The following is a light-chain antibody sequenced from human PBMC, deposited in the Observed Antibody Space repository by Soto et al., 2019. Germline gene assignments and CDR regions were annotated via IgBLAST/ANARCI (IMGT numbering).Light chain of an antibody. Sequence: QSALAQPASVSGSPGQSITISCTGSSGFVGSFSLVSWYQQHPGTAPKVMISESHKRPSGVPDRFSGSKSVTSASLAISGLQADDDADYYCCLYIGATTYVFGTGTKVTVL. V-gene: IGLV2-23*01. CDR2: ESH. J-gene: IGLJ1*01. CDR3: CLYIGATTYV. CDR1: SGFVGSFSL.